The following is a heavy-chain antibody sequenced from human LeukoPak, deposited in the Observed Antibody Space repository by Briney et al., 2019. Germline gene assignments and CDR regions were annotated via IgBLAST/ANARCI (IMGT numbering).Heavy chain of an antibody. D-gene: IGHD6-19*01. V-gene: IGHV3-23*01. CDR2: FSGCDGSP. J-gene: IGHJ3*02. CDR3: APSPSSRGRFRPFHI. CDR1: GFIFNYYV. Sequence: GVSLRLSCALSGFIFNYYVKRWGRQARGKGLEGGSDFSGCDGSPSSAPSVQVRFTISRANSKKTLFLQLNSLRAPPTASYYCAPSPSSRGRFRPFHIWGQGTLVTVSS.